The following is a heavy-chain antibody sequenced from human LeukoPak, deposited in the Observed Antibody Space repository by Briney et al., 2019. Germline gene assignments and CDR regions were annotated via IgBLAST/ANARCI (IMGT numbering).Heavy chain of an antibody. V-gene: IGHV1-69*01. D-gene: IGHD5-18*01. CDR1: GGTFSSYA. CDR3: ARSPYSYGQFPFDY. J-gene: IGHJ4*02. Sequence: SVKVSCKASGGTFSSYAISWVRQAPGQGLEWMGGIIPIFGTANYAQKFQGRVTITADEATSTAYMELSSLRSEDTAVYYCARSPYSYGQFPFDYWGQGTLVTVSS. CDR2: IIPIFGTA.